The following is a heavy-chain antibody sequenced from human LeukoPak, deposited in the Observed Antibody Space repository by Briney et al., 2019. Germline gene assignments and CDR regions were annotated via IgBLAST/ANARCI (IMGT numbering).Heavy chain of an antibody. D-gene: IGHD6-13*01. Sequence: GASVKVSCKASGGTFISYAISWVRQAPGQGLEWMGGIIPIFGTANYAQKFQGRVTITADKSTSTAYMELSSLRSEDTAVYYCASPIAAAGTLFGYWGQGTLVTVSS. V-gene: IGHV1-69*06. CDR2: IIPIFGTA. J-gene: IGHJ4*02. CDR1: GGTFISYA. CDR3: ASPIAAAGTLFGY.